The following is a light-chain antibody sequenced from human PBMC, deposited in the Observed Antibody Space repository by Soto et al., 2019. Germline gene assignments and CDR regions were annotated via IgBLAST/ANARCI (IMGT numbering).Light chain of an antibody. Sequence: QSALTQPPSASGSPGQSVTISCTGTSGDVGGYNYVSWYQQHPGKAPKLMIYEVTQRPSGVPDRFSGSKSGNTASLTVSGLQAEDEADYYCSSYGGSNNLLFGGGTKVTVL. CDR2: EVT. V-gene: IGLV2-8*01. CDR3: SSYGGSNNLL. CDR1: SGDVGGYNY. J-gene: IGLJ3*02.